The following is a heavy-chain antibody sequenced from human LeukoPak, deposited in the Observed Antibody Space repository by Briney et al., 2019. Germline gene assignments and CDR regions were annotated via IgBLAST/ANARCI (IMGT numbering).Heavy chain of an antibody. CDR2: IYHSGST. CDR3: AGYLYGDSRFDP. Sequence: SETLSLTCTVSGGSISTYYWSWIRQPPGKGLEWIGYIYHSGSTKYNPSLKNRVTISVDTSKNQFSLKLTSVTAADTAVYYCAGYLYGDSRFDPWGQGTLVTVSS. J-gene: IGHJ5*02. V-gene: IGHV4-59*01. D-gene: IGHD4-17*01. CDR1: GGSISTYY.